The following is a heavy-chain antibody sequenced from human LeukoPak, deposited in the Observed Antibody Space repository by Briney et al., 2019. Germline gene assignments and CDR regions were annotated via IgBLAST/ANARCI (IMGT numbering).Heavy chain of an antibody. CDR3: ARPSYYYGSGSYNY. CDR1: GSIFTSYW. CDR2: IYPGDSDT. D-gene: IGHD3-10*01. V-gene: IGHV5-51*01. Sequence: GASLKISCEGSGSIFTSYWIGWVRQLPGKGLEWMGIIYPGDSDTRDSPSFQGQVTISADKSISTAYLQWSSLKASDTAMYYCARPSYYYGSGSYNYWGQGTLVTVSS. J-gene: IGHJ4*02.